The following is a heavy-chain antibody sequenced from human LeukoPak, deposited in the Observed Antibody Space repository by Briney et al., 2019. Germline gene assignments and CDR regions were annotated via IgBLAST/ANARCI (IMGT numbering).Heavy chain of an antibody. D-gene: IGHD3-3*01. Sequence: GGSLRLSCTASGFIFRDYYMTWIRQSPGKGLEIVSYISGTGSSIEYADSVKGRFTISRDNAKSSLYLQMSSLRVEDTAVYYCARDRSFGRRPLEWLFWFDPWGQGTLVTVSS. V-gene: IGHV3-11*01. CDR2: ISGTGSSI. J-gene: IGHJ5*02. CDR3: ARDRSFGRRPLEWLFWFDP. CDR1: GFIFRDYY.